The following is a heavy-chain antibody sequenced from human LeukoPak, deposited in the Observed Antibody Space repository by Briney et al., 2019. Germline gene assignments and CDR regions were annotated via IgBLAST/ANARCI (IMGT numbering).Heavy chain of an antibody. Sequence: GGSLRLSCAASGFTFSSYAMNWVRQAPGKGLEWVSSISSSSSYIYYADSVKGRFTISRDNAKNSLYLQMNSLRAEDTAVYYCARDSKRSAFDIWGQGTMVTVSS. V-gene: IGHV3-21*01. CDR1: GFTFSSYA. CDR2: ISSSSSYI. CDR3: ARDSKRSAFDI. D-gene: IGHD3-3*02. J-gene: IGHJ3*02.